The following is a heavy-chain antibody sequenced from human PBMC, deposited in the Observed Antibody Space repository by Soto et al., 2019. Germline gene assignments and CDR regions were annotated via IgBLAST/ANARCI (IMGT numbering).Heavy chain of an antibody. CDR2: IYWDDDK. Sequence: QITLKESGPTLVKPTQTLTLTRTFSGFSLSTSGVGVGWIRQPPGKALEWLALIYWDDDKRYSPSLKSRLTSTKDTSKNQVVLTMTNMDPVDTATYYCAHSLIPNWGSRGAFDYWGQGTLVTVSS. D-gene: IGHD7-27*01. CDR1: GFSLSTSGVG. J-gene: IGHJ4*02. V-gene: IGHV2-5*02. CDR3: AHSLIPNWGSRGAFDY.